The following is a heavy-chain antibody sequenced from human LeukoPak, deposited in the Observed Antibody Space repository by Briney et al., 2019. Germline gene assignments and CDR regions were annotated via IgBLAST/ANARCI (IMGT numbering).Heavy chain of an antibody. D-gene: IGHD4-23*01. V-gene: IGHV1-2*02. Sequence: RASVKVSCKASGYTFTGYYMHWVRQAPGQGLEWMGWINPNSGGTNYAQKFQGRVTMTRDTSISTAYMELSRLRSDDTAVYYCARARVDWGDYGGTQYRRFFDYWGQGTLVTVSS. CDR3: ARARVDWGDYGGTQYRRFFDY. CDR1: GYTFTGYY. CDR2: INPNSGGT. J-gene: IGHJ4*02.